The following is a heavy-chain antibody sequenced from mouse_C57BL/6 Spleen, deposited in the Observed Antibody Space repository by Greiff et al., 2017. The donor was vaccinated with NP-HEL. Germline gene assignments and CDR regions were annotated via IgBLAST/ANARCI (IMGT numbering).Heavy chain of an antibody. V-gene: IGHV1-42*01. Sequence: VQLKQSGPELVKPGASVKISCKASGYSFTGYYMNWVKQSPEKSLEWIGEINPSTGGTTYNQKFKAKATLTVDKSSSTAYMQLKSLTSEDSAVYYCARGVGSFDYWGQGTTLTVSS. J-gene: IGHJ2*01. CDR2: INPSTGGT. CDR3: ARGVGSFDY. D-gene: IGHD1-1*01. CDR1: GYSFTGYY.